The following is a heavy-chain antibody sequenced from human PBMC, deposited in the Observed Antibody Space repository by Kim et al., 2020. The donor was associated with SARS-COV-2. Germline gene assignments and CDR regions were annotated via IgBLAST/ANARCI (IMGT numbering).Heavy chain of an antibody. Sequence: GGSLRLSCAVYGFTFSNYWMSWVRQAPGKGLEWVANIKQDGSEKYYVDSVKGRFTISRDNAKNSLYLQMNSLRAEDTAVYYCARDLYDSGRDGGYLAYWGQGSLVTVFS. V-gene: IGHV3-7*01. CDR3: ARDLYDSGRDGGYLAY. CDR1: GFTFSNYW. CDR2: IKQDGSEK. D-gene: IGHD3-10*01. J-gene: IGHJ4*02.